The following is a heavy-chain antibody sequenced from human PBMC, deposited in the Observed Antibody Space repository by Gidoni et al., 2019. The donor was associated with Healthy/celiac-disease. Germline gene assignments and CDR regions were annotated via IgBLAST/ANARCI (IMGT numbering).Heavy chain of an antibody. CDR2: IYTSGST. CDR3: ARGRDGYNYYYYYYYGMDV. D-gene: IGHD5-12*01. V-gene: IGHV4-61*02. Sequence: QVQLQESGPGLVKPSQTLSLTCTVSGGSISSGSYYWSWIRQPAGKGLEWIGRIYTSGSTNYNPSLKSRVTISVDTSKNQFSLKLSSVTAADTAVYYCARGRDGYNYYYYYYYGMDVWGQGTTVTVSS. CDR1: GGSISSGSYY. J-gene: IGHJ6*02.